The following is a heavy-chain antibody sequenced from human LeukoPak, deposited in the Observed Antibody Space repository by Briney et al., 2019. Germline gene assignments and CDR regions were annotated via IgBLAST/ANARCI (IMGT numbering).Heavy chain of an antibody. CDR3: ARCHPFDH. J-gene: IGHJ5*02. Sequence: SQTLSLICTVSGTSIGSGRHYWSWLRQHPGKGLEWIGYIYYSGGTYTTPSLKSRVTMSVDTSKNQFSLKLNSVTAADTAVYYFARCHPFDHWGQGTLVIVSS. V-gene: IGHV4-31*03. CDR2: IYYSGGT. CDR1: GTSIGSGRHY.